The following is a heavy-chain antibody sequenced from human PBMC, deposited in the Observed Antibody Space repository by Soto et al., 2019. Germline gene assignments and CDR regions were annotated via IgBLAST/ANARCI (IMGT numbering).Heavy chain of an antibody. V-gene: IGHV1-69*12. D-gene: IGHD2-15*01. CDR3: ARDRTSLGYCSGGSCSYYYYGMDV. Sequence: QVQLVQSGAEVKKPGSSVKVSCKASGGTFSSYAISWVRQAPGQGLEWMGGIIPIFGTANYAQKFQGRVTITADESTSTAYMELSSLRSEDTAVYYCARDRTSLGYCSGGSCSYYYYGMDVWGQGTTVTVSS. CDR2: IIPIFGTA. CDR1: GGTFSSYA. J-gene: IGHJ6*02.